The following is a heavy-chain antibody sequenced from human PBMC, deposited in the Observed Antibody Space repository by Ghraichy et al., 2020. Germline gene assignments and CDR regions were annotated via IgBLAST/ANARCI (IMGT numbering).Heavy chain of an antibody. CDR2: TRNKGNSYTT. CDR1: GFTLSDYY. J-gene: IGHJ4*02. D-gene: IGHD5-24*01. CDR3: TRGSRDDYNHHYFDY. Sequence: GGSLRLSCAASGFTLSDYYMDWVRQAPGKGLEWVGRTRNKGNSYTTEYAASVKGRFTISRDDSKNSLYLQMNSLKTEDTAVYFCTRGSRDDYNHHYFDYWGQGTLVPVSS. V-gene: IGHV3-72*01.